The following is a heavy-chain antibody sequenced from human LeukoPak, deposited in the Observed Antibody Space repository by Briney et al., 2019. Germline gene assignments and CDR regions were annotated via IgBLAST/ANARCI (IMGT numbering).Heavy chain of an antibody. CDR3: ARKQTGTMYDV. Sequence: SETLSLTCIVPGGSISSSSYYWAWIRQSPGKGLEWIGTFSSGGSAYYNPSLTSRVSISKDTSDNQFSLRLYSVTAADTAVYYCARKQTGTMYDVWGQGTRVTVSS. CDR2: FSSGGSA. CDR1: GGSISSSSYY. J-gene: IGHJ4*02. D-gene: IGHD1-7*01. V-gene: IGHV4-39*07.